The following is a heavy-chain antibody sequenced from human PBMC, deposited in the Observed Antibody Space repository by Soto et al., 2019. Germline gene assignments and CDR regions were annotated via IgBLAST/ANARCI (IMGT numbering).Heavy chain of an antibody. V-gene: IGHV3-48*03. CDR2: IFTTGTTI. D-gene: IGHD3-9*01. Sequence: GGSLRLSCVASGFTFSSYSIVWVRQAPGKGLEWVSYIFTTGTTIYYADSVKGRFTVSRDNAKNSLFLLLNSLRAEDTAVYYCARDKDWAFDYWGQGTPVTASS. CDR3: ARDKDWAFDY. J-gene: IGHJ4*02. CDR1: GFTFSSYS.